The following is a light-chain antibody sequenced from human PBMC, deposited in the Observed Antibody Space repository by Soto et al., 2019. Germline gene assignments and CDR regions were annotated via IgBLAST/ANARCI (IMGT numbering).Light chain of an antibody. V-gene: IGKV1-39*01. CDR2: AAS. J-gene: IGKJ1*01. CDR1: QSISSY. Sequence: DIQMTQSPSSLSASVGDRVTITCRASQSISSYLNWYQQKPGKAPKLLIYAASSLQSGVPSRFSGSGSGTDFTLTISSLQPEDFATDYCQQSYSRTFGQGTKVEIK. CDR3: QQSYSRT.